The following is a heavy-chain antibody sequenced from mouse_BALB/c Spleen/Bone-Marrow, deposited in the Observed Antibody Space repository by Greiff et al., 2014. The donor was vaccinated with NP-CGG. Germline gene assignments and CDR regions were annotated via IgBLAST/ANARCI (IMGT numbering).Heavy chain of an antibody. D-gene: IGHD3-3*01. CDR3: TRYDLTTRAFAY. V-gene: IGHV1-39*01. J-gene: IGHJ3*01. CDR2: IDLYYSES. Sequence: VQLQQSGAEVERPGASVKLSCKASGYSFTGYRMNWVKQNNGKGLEWIGMIDLYYSESRLNQKFKDKATLTVDKSSSTAYMQLSSPTSEDSAVYYCTRYDLTTRAFAYWGQGPLVPVSA. CDR1: GYSFTGYR.